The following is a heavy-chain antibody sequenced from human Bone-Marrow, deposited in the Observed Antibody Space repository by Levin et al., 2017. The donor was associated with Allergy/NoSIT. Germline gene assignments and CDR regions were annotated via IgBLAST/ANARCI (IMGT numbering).Heavy chain of an antibody. CDR3: ARDETFNCGHTGWFDP. J-gene: IGHJ5*02. Sequence: SETLSLTCTVSGGSINNTNHYWSWIRQPAGMGLEWIVRMFAGGAATYNRSHSSRATTSIDTSKNQFPLKLTLVTAADTAVYYCARDETFNCGHTGWFDPWGRGALVTGSS. CDR2: MFAGGAA. V-gene: IGHV4-61*02. D-gene: IGHD1-20*01. CDR1: GGSINNTNHY.